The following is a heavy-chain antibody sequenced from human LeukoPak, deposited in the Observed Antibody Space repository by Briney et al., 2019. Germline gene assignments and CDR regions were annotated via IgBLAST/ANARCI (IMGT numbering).Heavy chain of an antibody. V-gene: IGHV4-34*01. D-gene: IGHD3-22*01. J-gene: IGHJ4*02. CDR3: ARDREFRYYYDSSGYYFDY. CDR1: GGSFSGYY. Sequence: PSETLSLTCAVYGGSFSGYYWSWIRQPPGKGLEWIGEINHSGSTNYNPSLKSRVTISVDTSKNQFSLKLSSVTAADTAVYYCARDREFRYYYDSSGYYFDYWGQGTLVTVSS. CDR2: INHSGST.